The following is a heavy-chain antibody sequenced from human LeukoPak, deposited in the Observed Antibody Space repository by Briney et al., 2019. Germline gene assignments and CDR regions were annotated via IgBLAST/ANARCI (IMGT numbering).Heavy chain of an antibody. Sequence: ASVKVCCKASGYNFKSYDINWVRQASGQGLAWMRWMNPYGDYRGYAQKFQDRVTMTSDSSTTTAYMELRSLTSEDTALYYCARGLRDGLTGNDLLDVWGLGTMVIVTS. V-gene: IGHV1-8*01. CDR1: GYNFKSYD. J-gene: IGHJ3*01. D-gene: IGHD5-24*01. CDR2: MNPYGDYR. CDR3: ARGLRDGLTGNDLLDV.